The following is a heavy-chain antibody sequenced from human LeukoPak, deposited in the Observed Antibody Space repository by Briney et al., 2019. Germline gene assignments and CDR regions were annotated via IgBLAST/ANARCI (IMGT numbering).Heavy chain of an antibody. Sequence: PGGSLRLSCGAFGFTFSTYWMTWVRQAPGKGLEWVANIKEDGTLSYYVDSVKGRFTISRDNAKNSLFLQLNSLRAEDTAVYYCATEGTDGRGSFGWFDAWGQGTLVTVSS. J-gene: IGHJ5*02. V-gene: IGHV3-7*01. CDR1: GFTFSTYW. D-gene: IGHD3-10*01. CDR3: ATEGTDGRGSFGWFDA. CDR2: IKEDGTLS.